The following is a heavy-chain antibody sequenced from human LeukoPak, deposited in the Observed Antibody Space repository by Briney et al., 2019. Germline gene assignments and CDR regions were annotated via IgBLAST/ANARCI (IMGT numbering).Heavy chain of an antibody. CDR2: INTNTGNP. CDR1: GYTFTSYA. CDR3: ARDTLDIVVVPAAD. Sequence: ASVKVSCKASGYTFTSYAMNWVRQAPGQGLEWMGWINTNTGNPTYAQGFTGRFVFSLDTSVSTAYLQISSLKAEDTAVYYCARDTLDIVVVPAADWGQGTLVTVSS. V-gene: IGHV7-4-1*02. J-gene: IGHJ4*02. D-gene: IGHD2-2*03.